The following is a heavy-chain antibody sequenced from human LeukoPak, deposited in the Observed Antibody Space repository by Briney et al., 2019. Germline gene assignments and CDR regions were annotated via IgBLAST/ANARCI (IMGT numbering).Heavy chain of an antibody. Sequence: GGSLRLSCAASGFTFSDFYMSWIRQAPGKGLEWVSYITSSGSTIYYADSVKGRFTISRDNAKNSLYLQMNSLRAEDTAVYYCATAGYCSGGSCPDYYYYGMDVWGKGTTVTVSS. J-gene: IGHJ6*04. V-gene: IGHV3-11*04. CDR1: GFTFSDFY. D-gene: IGHD2-15*01. CDR3: ATAGYCSGGSCPDYYYYGMDV. CDR2: ITSSGSTI.